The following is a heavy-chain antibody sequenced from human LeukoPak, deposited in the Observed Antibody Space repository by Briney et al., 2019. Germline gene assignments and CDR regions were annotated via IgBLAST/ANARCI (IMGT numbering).Heavy chain of an antibody. CDR3: ARDVKFNY. J-gene: IGHJ4*01. CDR2: INPKNGGT. Sequence: ASVKVSCKASGYTFTGYYIYWVRQAPGQGLEWMGWINPKNGGTSYSQKFQGRVTMTRDTSISTVYMELNRLTSDDTAVYYCARDVKFNYWGQGNLVNGSS. V-gene: IGHV1-2*02. CDR1: GYTFTGYY.